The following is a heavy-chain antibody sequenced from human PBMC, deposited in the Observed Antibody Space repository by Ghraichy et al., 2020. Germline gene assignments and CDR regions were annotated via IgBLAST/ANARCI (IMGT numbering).Heavy chain of an antibody. V-gene: IGHV3-23*01. J-gene: IGHJ4*02. CDR1: GFTFSSYA. CDR2: ISGSGTT. Sequence: GGSLRLSCAASGFTFSSYAMSWVRQAPGKGLEWVSTISGSGTTYYADSVKGRFTISRDNSKNTLYVQMNSLRAADTAVYYCAKKRPAASGLDFDYWGQGTLVTVSS. D-gene: IGHD3-10*01. CDR3: AKKRPAASGLDFDY.